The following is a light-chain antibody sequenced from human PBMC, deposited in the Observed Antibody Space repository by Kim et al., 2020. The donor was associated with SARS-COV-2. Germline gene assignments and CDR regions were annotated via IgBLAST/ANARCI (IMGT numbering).Light chain of an antibody. CDR2: GAS. CDR1: QTVIRNY. J-gene: IGKJ4*01. CDR3: QQYGSSPRT. V-gene: IGKV3-20*01. Sequence: LSPGERATLACRASQTVIRNYLAWYQQKPGQAPRLLIYGASTRATGIPDRFSGSGSGTDFTLTISSLEPGDFALYYCQQYGSSPRTFGGGTKLEI.